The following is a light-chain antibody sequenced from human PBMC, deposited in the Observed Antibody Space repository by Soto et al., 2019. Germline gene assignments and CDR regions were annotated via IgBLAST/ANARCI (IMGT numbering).Light chain of an antibody. V-gene: IGKV1-5*03. J-gene: IGKJ1*01. CDR1: QSISVW. Sequence: DIQMTQSPSPLSASVGHRVTITRRASQSISVWLAWYQQKAGKAPNLLIYKASRLESGVPSRFSGSGSETEFTLTISGLQPGDSATYYCQQYNSYSPTCGQGTKVEVK. CDR2: KAS. CDR3: QQYNSYSPT.